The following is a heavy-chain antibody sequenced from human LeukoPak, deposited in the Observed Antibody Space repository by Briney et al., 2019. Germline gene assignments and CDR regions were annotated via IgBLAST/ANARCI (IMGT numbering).Heavy chain of an antibody. CDR3: AKDQDGGYFDY. V-gene: IGHV3-23*01. CDR1: GFTFSSYA. D-gene: IGHD4-23*01. CDR2: ISGSGGST. J-gene: IGHJ4*02. Sequence: PGGSLRLSCAASGFTFSSYAMSWVRQAPGKGVEWVSAISGSGGSTYYAESVEGRFTISRENAKKKLYMKMNSLRPEHTAVYYCAKDQDGGYFDYWGQGTLVTVSS.